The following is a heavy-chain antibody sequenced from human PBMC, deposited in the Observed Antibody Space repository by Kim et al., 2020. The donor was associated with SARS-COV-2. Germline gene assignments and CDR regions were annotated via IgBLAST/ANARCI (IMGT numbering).Heavy chain of an antibody. Sequence: GGSLRLSCVAFGFTVSGNHMSWVRQAPGKGLEWVSVIYSGGSTSYADSLKGRFTISRDNSKNMLYLQMNSLRAEDTAVYYCAGDYDKSGCFDYWGQGILV. CDR1: GFTVSGNH. V-gene: IGHV3-53*01. J-gene: IGHJ4*02. CDR3: AGDYDKSGCFDY. D-gene: IGHD3-22*01. CDR2: IYSGGST.